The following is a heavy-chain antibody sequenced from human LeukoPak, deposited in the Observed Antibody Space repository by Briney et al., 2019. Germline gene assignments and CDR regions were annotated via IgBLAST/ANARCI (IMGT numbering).Heavy chain of an antibody. V-gene: IGHV1-69*05. Sequence: SSVKVSCKASGGTFSSYASSWVRQAPGQGLEWMGGIIPIFGTANYAQKFQGRVTITTDESTSTAYMELSSLRSEDTAVDYCSRAGESLNHARNLSNWFAPWGRGTLVTVSS. J-gene: IGHJ5*02. CDR1: GGTFSSYA. CDR2: IIPIFGTA. CDR3: SRAGESLNHARNLSNWFAP. D-gene: IGHD1-14*01.